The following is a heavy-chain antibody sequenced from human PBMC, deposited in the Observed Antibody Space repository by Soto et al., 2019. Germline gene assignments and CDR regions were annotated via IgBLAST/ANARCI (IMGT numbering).Heavy chain of an antibody. Sequence: GGSLRLSCAASGFTFSDHYMDWVRQAPGKGLEWVGRTRNKAHSYTTEYAASVKGRFTISRDDSKNSLYLQMNSLKSEDTAVYFCARSWLSGLGGMDVWGQGTAVTVSS. J-gene: IGHJ6*02. D-gene: IGHD3-22*01. V-gene: IGHV3-72*01. CDR1: GFTFSDHY. CDR2: TRNKAHSYTT. CDR3: ARSWLSGLGGMDV.